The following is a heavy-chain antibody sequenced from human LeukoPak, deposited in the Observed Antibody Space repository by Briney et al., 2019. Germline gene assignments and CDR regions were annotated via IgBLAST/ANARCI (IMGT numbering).Heavy chain of an antibody. D-gene: IGHD3-9*01. CDR2: ISSRSTII. V-gene: IGHV3-48*01. CDR1: GFIFSSYS. CDR3: ARTYYDILTGYNPYFDY. Sequence: GGSLRLSCAASGFIFSSYSMNWVRQAPGKGLEWVSYISSRSTIIYYAESVKGRFSISRDKAKNLVFLQMNSLRADDTAVYYCARTYYDILTGYNPYFDYWGQGILVTVSS. J-gene: IGHJ4*02.